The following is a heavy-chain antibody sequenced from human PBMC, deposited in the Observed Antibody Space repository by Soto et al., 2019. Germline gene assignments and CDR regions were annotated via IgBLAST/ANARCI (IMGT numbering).Heavy chain of an antibody. CDR3: ARVEPYGSGLSDY. CDR1: GLTISSNY. D-gene: IGHD3-10*01. V-gene: IGHV3-66*01. Sequence: SLRLSCAASGLTISSNYMSCVRQAPGKGLEWVSVIYSGGSTYYADSVKGRFTISRDNSKNTLYLQMNSLRAEDTAVYYCARVEPYGSGLSDYWGQGTLVTVSS. CDR2: IYSGGST. J-gene: IGHJ4*02.